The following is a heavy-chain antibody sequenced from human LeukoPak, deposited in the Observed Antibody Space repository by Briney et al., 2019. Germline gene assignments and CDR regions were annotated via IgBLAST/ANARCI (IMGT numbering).Heavy chain of an antibody. Sequence: PGGSLRLSCEASGFTFTTYWLGWVRQPPGKGLEWVANIKQDGTEKYYVDSVKGRFTISRDNAKNSLYLQMNTLRVEDTAIYYCARVTLYYYDSESYYFFEHWGQGTPVTASS. V-gene: IGHV3-7*01. CDR3: ARVTLYYYDSESYYFFEH. CDR1: GFTFTTYW. D-gene: IGHD3-10*01. J-gene: IGHJ4*02. CDR2: IKQDGTEK.